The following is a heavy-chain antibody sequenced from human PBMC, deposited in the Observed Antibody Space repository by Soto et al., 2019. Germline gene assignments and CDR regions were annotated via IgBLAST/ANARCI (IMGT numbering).Heavy chain of an antibody. CDR2: ISYDGSNK. Sequence: PGGSLRLSCAASGFTFSSYGMHWVRQAPGKGLEWVAVISYDGSNKYYADSVKGRFTISRDNTKKSLYLQMNSLKPEDTALYYCAKDLAYYYDNSGYSYGMDVWGQGTTVTVSS. D-gene: IGHD3-22*01. CDR1: GFTFSSYG. CDR3: AKDLAYYYDNSGYSYGMDV. V-gene: IGHV3-30*18. J-gene: IGHJ6*02.